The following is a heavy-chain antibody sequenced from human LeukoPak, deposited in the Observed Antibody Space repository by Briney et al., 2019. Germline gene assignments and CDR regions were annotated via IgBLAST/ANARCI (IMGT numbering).Heavy chain of an antibody. D-gene: IGHD6-19*01. CDR1: GFTFSSYA. CDR2: ITGSSRST. CDR3: AKDTPLTAYSPGWSGNSFDS. Sequence: PGGSLRLSCAASGFTFSSYAMSWVRQAPGKGLEWVSTITGSSRSTYYADSVRGRFTISRDNSKRTLYLQMNSLTAEDTAVYYCAKDTPLTAYSPGWSGNSFDSWGQGTLVTVSS. J-gene: IGHJ4*02. V-gene: IGHV3-23*01.